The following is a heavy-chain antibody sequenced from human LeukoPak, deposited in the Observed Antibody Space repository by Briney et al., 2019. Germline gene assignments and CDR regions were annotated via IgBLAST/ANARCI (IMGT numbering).Heavy chain of an antibody. V-gene: IGHV4-34*01. CDR2: INHSGST. CDR1: GGSFSGYY. J-gene: IGHJ4*02. D-gene: IGHD1-7*01. CDR3: ARADGTTGVVGGY. Sequence: SETLSLTCAVYGGSFSGYYWSWIRQPPGKGLEWIGEINHSGSTNYNPSLKSRVTISVDTSKNQFSLKLSSVTAADTAVYYCARADGTTGVVGGYWGQGTLVTVSS.